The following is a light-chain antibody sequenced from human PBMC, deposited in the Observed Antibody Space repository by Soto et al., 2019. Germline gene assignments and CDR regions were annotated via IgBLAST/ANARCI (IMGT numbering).Light chain of an antibody. Sequence: DIQMTQSPSSLSASVGDRVTITCRASQGINNYVAWFQQKPGRAPKSLIYATYNLQSGVPSKFSAIGSGTEFTLTISSLQPEDFATYYCQQYDTFPRTFGQGTKVEI. J-gene: IGKJ1*01. CDR1: QGINNY. V-gene: IGKV1-16*02. CDR3: QQYDTFPRT. CDR2: ATY.